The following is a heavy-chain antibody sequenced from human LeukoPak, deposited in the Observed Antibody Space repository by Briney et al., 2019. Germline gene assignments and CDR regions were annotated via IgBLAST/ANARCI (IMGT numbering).Heavy chain of an antibody. J-gene: IGHJ4*02. Sequence: GGSLRLSCAASGFTFDDYGMSGVRQAPGKGLEWVSGINWNGGSTGYADSVKGRFTISRDKARNSLYLQMNSLRAEDTALYYCARESNDFWSGYYSHWGQGTLVTVSS. CDR3: ARESNDFWSGYYSH. D-gene: IGHD3-3*01. CDR1: GFTFDDYG. V-gene: IGHV3-20*04. CDR2: INWNGGST.